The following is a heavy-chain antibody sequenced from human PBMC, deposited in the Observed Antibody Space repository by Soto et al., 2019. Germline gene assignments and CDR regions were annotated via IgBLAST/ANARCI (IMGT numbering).Heavy chain of an antibody. Sequence: GGSLRLSCAASGFTFYNHAMSWVRQAPGKGLDWVSVITVNGATTYYADSVKGRFTISRDNSENMLFLQMSSLRGDDTAVYYCATQLGGLLKTPMAIWGQGSLVTVSS. CDR3: ATQLGGLLKTPMAI. V-gene: IGHV3-23*01. CDR1: GFTFYNHA. D-gene: IGHD5-18*01. J-gene: IGHJ4*02. CDR2: ITVNGATT.